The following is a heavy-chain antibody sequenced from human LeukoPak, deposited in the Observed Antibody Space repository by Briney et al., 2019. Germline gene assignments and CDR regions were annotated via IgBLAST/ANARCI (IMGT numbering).Heavy chain of an antibody. CDR3: ASSVKPRGAFGI. V-gene: IGHV1-46*01. CDR2: INPSGGST. J-gene: IGHJ3*02. D-gene: IGHD5/OR15-5a*01. Sequence: ASVKVSCKASGYTFTSYYMHWVRQAPGQGLEWMGIINPSGGSTSYAQKFQGRVTMTRDTSTSTVYMELSSLRSEDTAVYYCASSVKPRGAFGIWGQGTMVTVSS. CDR1: GYTFTSYY.